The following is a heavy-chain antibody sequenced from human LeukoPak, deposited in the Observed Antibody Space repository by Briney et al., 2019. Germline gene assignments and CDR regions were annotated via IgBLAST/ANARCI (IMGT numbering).Heavy chain of an antibody. D-gene: IGHD5-18*01. V-gene: IGHV3-23*01. CDR1: GFSFSNYG. J-gene: IGHJ6*03. Sequence: GGSLRLSCAASGFSFSNYGMHWVRQAPGKGLEWVSSFSFNGESTYYADSAKGRFTISRDNSKNTLYLQMNSLRAEDTAVYYCAKGGYSNGRYYYYYMDVWGEGTTVTVSS. CDR2: FSFNGEST. CDR3: AKGGYSNGRYYYYYMDV.